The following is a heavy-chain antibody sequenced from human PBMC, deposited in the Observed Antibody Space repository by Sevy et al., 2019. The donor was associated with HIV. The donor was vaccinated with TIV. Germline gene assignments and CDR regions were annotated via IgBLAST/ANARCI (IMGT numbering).Heavy chain of an antibody. CDR1: GFTFSKYS. Sequence: GGYLRLSWAASGFTFSKYSMSWVRQPPGKGLEWVSTLSFGCGEINYADSVKGRFTISIDNSKSSVYLQMNNLRPEDTAVYYCAREAWTKPHDYWGQGTLVTVSS. CDR3: AREAWTKPHDY. J-gene: IGHJ4*02. V-gene: IGHV3-23*01. CDR2: LSFGCGEI. D-gene: IGHD2-8*01.